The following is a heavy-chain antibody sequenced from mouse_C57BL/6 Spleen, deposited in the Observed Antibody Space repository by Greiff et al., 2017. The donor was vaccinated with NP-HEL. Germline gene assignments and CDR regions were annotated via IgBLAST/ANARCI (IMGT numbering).Heavy chain of an antibody. J-gene: IGHJ1*03. CDR3: ARDGYYDYDRYFDV. Sequence: EVKLMESGPGLVKPSQSLSLTCSVTGYSITSGYYWNWIRQFPGNKLEWMGYISYDGSNNYNPSLKNRISITRDTSKNQFFLKLNSVTTEDTATYYCARDGYYDYDRYFDVWGTGTTVTVSS. CDR1: GYSITSGYY. D-gene: IGHD2-4*01. V-gene: IGHV3-6*01. CDR2: ISYDGSN.